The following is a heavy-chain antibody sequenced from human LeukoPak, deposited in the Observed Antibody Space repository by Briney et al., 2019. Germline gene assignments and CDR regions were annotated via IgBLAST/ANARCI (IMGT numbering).Heavy chain of an antibody. V-gene: IGHV3-33*06. CDR3: AKRAAARLGSLYYFDY. CDR1: GFTFSSYG. D-gene: IGHD6-6*01. J-gene: IGHJ4*02. CDR2: IWYDGSNK. Sequence: GRSLRLSCAASGFTFSSYGMHWVRQAPGKGLEWVAVIWYDGSNKYYADSVKGRFTISRDNSKNTLYLQMNSLRAEDTAVYYCAKRAAARLGSLYYFDYWGQGTLVTVSS.